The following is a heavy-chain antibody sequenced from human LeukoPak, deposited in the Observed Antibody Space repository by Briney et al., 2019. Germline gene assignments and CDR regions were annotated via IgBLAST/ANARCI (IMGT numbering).Heavy chain of an antibody. V-gene: IGHV4-59*01. Sequence: PSETLSLTCTVSGGSISSYYWSWIRQPPGKGLEWIGYIYYSGSTNYNPSLKSRVTISVDTSKNQFSLKLSSVTAADTAVYYCARVLTGYYNGYYYMDVWGKGTTVTISS. J-gene: IGHJ6*03. D-gene: IGHD3-9*01. CDR2: IYYSGST. CDR1: GGSISSYY. CDR3: ARVLTGYYNGYYYMDV.